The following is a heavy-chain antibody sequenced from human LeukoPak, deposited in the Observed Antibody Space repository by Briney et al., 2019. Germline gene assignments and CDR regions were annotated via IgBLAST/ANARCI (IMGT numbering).Heavy chain of an antibody. CDR1: GFTFSSYW. CDR3: AREGAAANYYGMDV. CDR2: IKQDGSEK. D-gene: IGHD6-13*01. V-gene: IGHV3-7*01. J-gene: IGHJ6*02. Sequence: SGGSLRLSCAASGFTFSSYWMSWVRQAPGKGLEWVANIKQDGSEKYYVDSVKGRFTISRDNAKNSLYLQMNSLRAEDTAVYYCAREGAAANYYGMDVWGQGTTVTVPS.